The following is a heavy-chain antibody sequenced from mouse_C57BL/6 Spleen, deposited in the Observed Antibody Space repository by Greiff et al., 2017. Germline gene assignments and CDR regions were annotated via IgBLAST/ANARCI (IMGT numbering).Heavy chain of an antibody. J-gene: IGHJ4*01. V-gene: IGHV1-75*01. D-gene: IGHD2-3*01. CDR1: GYTFTDYY. CDR3: ARRGKNDGYYVRFYAMDY. CDR2: IFPGSGST. Sequence: QVQLQQSGPELVKPGASVKISCKASGYTFTDYYINWVKQRPGQGLEWIGWIFPGSGSTYYNEKFKGKATLTVDKSSSTAYMLLSSLTSEDSAVYFCARRGKNDGYYVRFYAMDYWGQGTSVTVSS.